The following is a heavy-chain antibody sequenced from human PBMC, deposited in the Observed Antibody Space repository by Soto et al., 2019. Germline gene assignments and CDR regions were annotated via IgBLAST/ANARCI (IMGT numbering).Heavy chain of an antibody. V-gene: IGHV5-51*01. CDR2: FYPGASDT. CDR1: GYYFPSYW. CDR3: ARQGTSPWDWFDP. Sequence: GESLKISCKGSGYYFPSYWIGCLRQMPGKGLEWMGIFYPGASDTRYSPSFQGQVTISADRSISTAYLQWSSLKASDTAMYYCARQGTSPWDWFDPWGQGTLVTVSS. J-gene: IGHJ5*02. D-gene: IGHD2-2*01.